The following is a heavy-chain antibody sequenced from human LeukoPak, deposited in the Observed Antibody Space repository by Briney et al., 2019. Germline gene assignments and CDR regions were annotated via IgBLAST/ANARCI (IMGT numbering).Heavy chain of an antibody. CDR2: IKQDGSEK. J-gene: IGHJ5*02. CDR1: GFTFINAW. D-gene: IGHD3-22*01. CDR3: ARDYYDSIRSHWFDP. V-gene: IGHV3-7*01. Sequence: PGGSLRLSCAASGFTFINAWMAWVRQAPGKGLEWVANIKQDGSEKYYVDSVKGRFTISRDNAKNSLYLQMNSLRAEDTAVYYCARDYYDSIRSHWFDPWGQGTLVTVSS.